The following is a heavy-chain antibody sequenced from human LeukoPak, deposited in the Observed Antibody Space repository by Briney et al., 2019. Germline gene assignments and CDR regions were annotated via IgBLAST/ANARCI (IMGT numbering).Heavy chain of an antibody. CDR3: VRGYSFGPYGMDV. Sequence: GGSLRLSCAASGFTFSSYWMHWVRQAPGKGLEYVSAISDSGGSTYYADSVKGRFTISRDKSKNTLYLQMSSLRAEDTAVYFCVRGYSFGPYGMDVWGQGTTVTVSS. CDR1: GFTFSSYW. D-gene: IGHD2-15*01. V-gene: IGHV3-64D*09. J-gene: IGHJ6*02. CDR2: ISDSGGST.